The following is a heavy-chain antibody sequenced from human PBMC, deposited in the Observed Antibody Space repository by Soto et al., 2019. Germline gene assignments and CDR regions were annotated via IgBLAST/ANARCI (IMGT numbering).Heavy chain of an antibody. CDR3: ARVGDGYNLNY. CDR1: GFTFSRYE. D-gene: IGHD5-12*01. V-gene: IGHV3-48*03. CDR2: ISSSGSTK. Sequence: GGTLRLSCAASGFTFSRYEMNWVRQAPGKGLEWVSYISSSGSTKYYAVSVKGRFTISRDNAKNSLYLQMNSLRVEDTAVYYCARVGDGYNLNYWGQGTLVTVSS. J-gene: IGHJ4*02.